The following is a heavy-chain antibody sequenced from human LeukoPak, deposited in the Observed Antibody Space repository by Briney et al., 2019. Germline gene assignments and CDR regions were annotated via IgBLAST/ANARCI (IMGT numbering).Heavy chain of an antibody. CDR1: GFTVSSNY. CDR2: IYSGGST. CDR3: TRDQTPYY. Sequence: GVSLRLSCSASGFTVSSNYMSWVPQAPGKGLEWVSVIYSGGSTYYADSVKGRFTITRDNSKNTLYLQMNSLRAEDRAVYYCTRDQTPYYWGQGTLVTVSS. V-gene: IGHV3-66*01. J-gene: IGHJ4*02.